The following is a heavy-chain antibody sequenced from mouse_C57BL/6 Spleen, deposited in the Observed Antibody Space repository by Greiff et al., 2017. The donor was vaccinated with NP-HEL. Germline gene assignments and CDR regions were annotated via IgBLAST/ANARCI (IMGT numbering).Heavy chain of an antibody. D-gene: IGHD2-1*01. CDR1: GYAFSSYW. CDR3: ARLDGNYPWFAY. Sequence: QVQLQQSGAELVKPGASVKISCKASGYAFSSYWMNWVKQRPGQGLEWIGQIYPGDGDTNSNGKFKGKATLTADKSSSTAYMQLSSLTSEDSAVYFCARLDGNYPWFAYWGQGTLVTVSA. J-gene: IGHJ3*01. CDR2: IYPGDGDT. V-gene: IGHV1-80*01.